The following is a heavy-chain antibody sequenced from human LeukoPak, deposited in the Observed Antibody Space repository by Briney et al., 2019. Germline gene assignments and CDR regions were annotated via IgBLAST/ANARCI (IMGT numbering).Heavy chain of an antibody. Sequence: GGTLTLSCGASGLLFSSYRMSWLPDATGEGLECLSDFWCCGGSTYYAEYVESRFTISRDNSKNTLYLQKNSLRAEDTAVYYCAKPKLALYGSGSYYNYFDYWGQGTLVTVSS. D-gene: IGHD3-10*01. CDR1: GLLFSSYR. CDR3: AKPKLALYGSGSYYNYFDY. V-gene: IGHV3-23*01. J-gene: IGHJ4*02. CDR2: FWCCGGST.